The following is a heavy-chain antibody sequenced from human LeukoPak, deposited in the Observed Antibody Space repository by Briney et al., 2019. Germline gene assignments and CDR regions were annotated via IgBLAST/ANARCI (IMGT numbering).Heavy chain of an antibody. J-gene: IGHJ3*02. D-gene: IGHD4-17*01. Sequence: SETLSLTCTVSGGSISSYYWSWIRQPPGKGLEWIGYIYYSGSTNYNPSLKSRVTISVDTSKNQFSLKLSSVTAADTAVYYCARQGQYGDYEGAFDIWGQGTMVTVSS. CDR1: GGSISSYY. CDR2: IYYSGST. CDR3: ARQGQYGDYEGAFDI. V-gene: IGHV4-59*08.